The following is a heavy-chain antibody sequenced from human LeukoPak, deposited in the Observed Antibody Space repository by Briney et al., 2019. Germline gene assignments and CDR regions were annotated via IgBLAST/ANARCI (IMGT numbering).Heavy chain of an antibody. Sequence: PGGSLRLACAASGFTFSSYSMNWVRQAPGKGLEWVSSISSSSSYIYYADSVKGRFTISRDNAKNSLYLQMNSLRAEDTAVYYCARDGELEDWFGEFNFDYWGQGTLVTVSS. CDR3: ARDGELEDWFGEFNFDY. V-gene: IGHV3-21*01. CDR1: GFTFSSYS. J-gene: IGHJ4*02. CDR2: ISSSSSYI. D-gene: IGHD3-10*01.